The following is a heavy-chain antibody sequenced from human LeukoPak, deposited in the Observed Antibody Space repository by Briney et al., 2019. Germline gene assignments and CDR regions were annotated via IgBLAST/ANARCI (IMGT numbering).Heavy chain of an antibody. D-gene: IGHD2-2*01. V-gene: IGHV3-30-3*01. CDR3: ARAGVIVVVPFFDY. CDR2: ISYDGSNK. J-gene: IGHJ4*02. Sequence: GGSLRLSCAASGFTFSSYAMHWVRQAPGKGLEWVAVISYDGSNKYYADSVKGRFTISRDNSKNTLYLQMNSLRAEDTAVYYCARAGVIVVVPFFDYWGQGTLVTVSS. CDR1: GFTFSSYA.